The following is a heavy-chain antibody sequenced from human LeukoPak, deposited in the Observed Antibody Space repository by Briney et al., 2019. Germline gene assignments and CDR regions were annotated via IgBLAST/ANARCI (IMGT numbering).Heavy chain of an antibody. CDR2: INPNSGGT. D-gene: IGHD6-25*01. Sequence: ASVKVSCKASGYTFTGYYMHWVRQAPGQGLEWMGWINPNSGGTHYAQKFQGRVTLTRDTSISTAYMELSRPRSDDTAVYYCAREGAAAEDVNWFDPWGQGTLVTVSS. CDR3: AREGAAAEDVNWFDP. V-gene: IGHV1-2*02. CDR1: GYTFTGYY. J-gene: IGHJ5*02.